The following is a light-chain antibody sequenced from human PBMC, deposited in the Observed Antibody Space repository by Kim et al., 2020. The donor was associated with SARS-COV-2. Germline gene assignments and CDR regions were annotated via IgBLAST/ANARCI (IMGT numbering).Light chain of an antibody. V-gene: IGKV3-11*01. CDR1: QSCSSY. J-gene: IGKJ2*01. CDR2: DAS. CDR3: QQRSNWPPVYT. Sequence: SPGDSATCSCSASQSCSSYLAWYPQNPGQAPRLLIYDASNRATGIPARFSGSGSGTDFTLTISSLEPEDFAVYYCQQRSNWPPVYTFGQGTKLEI.